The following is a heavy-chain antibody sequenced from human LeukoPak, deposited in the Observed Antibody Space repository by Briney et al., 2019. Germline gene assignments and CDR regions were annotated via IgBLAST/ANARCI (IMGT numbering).Heavy chain of an antibody. CDR2: IRYDGTNK. CDR3: AKDPQYRAIQYYYYMDV. J-gene: IGHJ6*03. V-gene: IGHV3-30*02. D-gene: IGHD5-12*01. Sequence: GGSLRLSCAASGFTFSTYTMNWVRQAPGKGLEWVAFIRYDGTNKYYADSVKGRFTISRDNSKNTVYLQMNSLRAEDTAVYYCAKDPQYRAIQYYYYMDVWGKGTTVAVSS. CDR1: GFTFSTYT.